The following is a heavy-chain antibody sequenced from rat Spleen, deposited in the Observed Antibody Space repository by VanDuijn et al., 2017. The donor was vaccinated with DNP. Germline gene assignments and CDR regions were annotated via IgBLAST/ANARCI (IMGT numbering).Heavy chain of an antibody. V-gene: IGHV5-31*01. CDR2: ISNNGDDT. CDR1: GFTFNNFW. J-gene: IGHJ3*01. D-gene: IGHD1-1*01. Sequence: EVQLVESGGGLVQPGKSLKVSCDASGFTFNNFWMTWIRQVPGKGLEWVAAISNNGDDTYYRDSVKGRFTISRDNAKSTLYLQMDSLGSEDTATYYCATHPLTTVAPNWFASWGRGTLVTVSS. CDR3: ATHPLTTVAPNWFAS.